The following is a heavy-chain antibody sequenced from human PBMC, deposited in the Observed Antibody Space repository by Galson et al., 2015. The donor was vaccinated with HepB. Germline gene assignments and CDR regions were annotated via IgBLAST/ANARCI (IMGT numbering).Heavy chain of an antibody. CDR1: GYSFTDYW. J-gene: IGHJ4*02. CDR2: IDPGDSDA. CDR3: ARVRGADPLGFDY. D-gene: IGHD3-16*01. V-gene: IGHV5-51*01. Sequence: QSGAEVKKPGESLKISCKGSGYSFTDYWIGWVRQMPGKGLEWMGIIDPGDSDARYSPSFHGQVTISADKSISTAYVQWSSLKASDTAMYYCARVRGADPLGFDYWGQGTLVTVPS.